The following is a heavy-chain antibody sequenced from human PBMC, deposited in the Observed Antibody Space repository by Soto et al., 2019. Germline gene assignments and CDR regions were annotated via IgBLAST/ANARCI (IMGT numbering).Heavy chain of an antibody. CDR1: GGTFSSYA. Sequence: QVQLVQSGAEVKKPGSSVKVSCKASGGTFSSYAISWVRQAPGQGLEWMGGIIPIFGTANYAQKFQGRVTITADESTSTAYMELSSLRSEDTAVYYCARSRRNTFGGVIDTFDYWGQGTLVTVSS. CDR2: IIPIFGTA. V-gene: IGHV1-69*01. CDR3: ARSRRNTFGGVIDTFDY. J-gene: IGHJ4*02. D-gene: IGHD3-16*02.